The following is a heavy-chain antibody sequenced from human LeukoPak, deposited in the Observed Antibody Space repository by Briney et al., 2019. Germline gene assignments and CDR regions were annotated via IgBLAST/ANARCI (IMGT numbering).Heavy chain of an antibody. CDR1: GYSFTSYW. CDR3: ARHLTMITVPRDAFDI. V-gene: IGHV5-51*01. Sequence: GESLKIPFKGSGYSFTSYWIGWVRQMPGKGLEWMGVIYPGDSDTRYSPSFQGQVTISADKSISTAYLQWSGLKASDTAMYYCARHLTMITVPRDAFDIWGQGTMVTVSS. CDR2: IYPGDSDT. J-gene: IGHJ3*02. D-gene: IGHD3-16*01.